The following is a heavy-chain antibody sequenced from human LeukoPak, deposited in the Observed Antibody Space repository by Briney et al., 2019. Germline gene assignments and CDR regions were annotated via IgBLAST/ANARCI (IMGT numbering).Heavy chain of an antibody. J-gene: IGHJ3*02. CDR2: INHSGST. CDR1: GFTFSSYA. CDR3: ARVKRHAFDI. V-gene: IGHV4-34*01. Sequence: GSLRLSCAASGFTFSSYAMSWVRQAPGKGLEWIGEINHSGSTNYNPSLKGRVTISVDTSKNQFSLKLSSVTAADTAVYYCARVKRHAFDIWGQGTMVTVSS.